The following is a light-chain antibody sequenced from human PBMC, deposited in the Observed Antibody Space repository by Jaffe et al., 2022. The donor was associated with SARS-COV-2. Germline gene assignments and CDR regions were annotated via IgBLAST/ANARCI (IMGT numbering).Light chain of an antibody. J-gene: IGLJ2*01. V-gene: IGLV1-40*01. CDR2: NYS. Sequence: QSVLTQPPSVSGAPGQTVTISCTGTSSNIGTGYDVHWYQQVPGKAPKLLIYNYSNRPSGVPGRFSGSKSGTSASLAISGLQAEDEADYYCQSYDRSLVFFGGGTKLTVL. CDR3: QSYDRSLVF. CDR1: SSNIGTGYD.